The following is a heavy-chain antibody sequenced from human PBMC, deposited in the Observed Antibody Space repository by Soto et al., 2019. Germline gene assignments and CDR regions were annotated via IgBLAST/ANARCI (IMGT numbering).Heavy chain of an antibody. V-gene: IGHV3-53*04. J-gene: IGHJ6*02. Sequence: EVQMVESGGGLVQPGGSLRLSCVASGIPVSSNYMTWVRQAPGKGLAWVSVLHSGGDTSYANSVNGRFTISRHESTNTLFRQRNSLTAEDAAVYYCARDGPYYYASRMDVWGQGTTVTVSS. CDR2: LHSGGDT. CDR1: GIPVSSNY. CDR3: ARDGPYYYASRMDV. D-gene: IGHD3-10*01.